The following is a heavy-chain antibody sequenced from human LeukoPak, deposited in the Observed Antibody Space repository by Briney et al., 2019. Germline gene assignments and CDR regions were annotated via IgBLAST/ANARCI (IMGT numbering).Heavy chain of an antibody. Sequence: GGSLTLSCAASGFTFTNAWMSWVRQAPGRGLEWVGLVKSKTDGGTTVYAAPVKGRFTISKDDSKNTVYLQMNSLKTEDTALYYCATGYGSGNACDYWGQGTLVTVSS. V-gene: IGHV3-15*01. CDR1: GFTFTNAW. D-gene: IGHD3-10*01. CDR2: VKSKTDGGTT. CDR3: ATGYGSGNACDY. J-gene: IGHJ4*02.